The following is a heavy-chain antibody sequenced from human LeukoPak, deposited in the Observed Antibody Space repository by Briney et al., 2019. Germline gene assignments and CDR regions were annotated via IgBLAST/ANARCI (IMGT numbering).Heavy chain of an antibody. CDR2: IYPGDSET. D-gene: IGHD3-22*01. Sequence: GESLKISCKGSGSSFTSYWIGWVRQMPGKGLEWMGIIYPGDSETRYSPSFQGQVTISADKSISTAYLQWSSLKASDTAMYYCARPYYDTSGFEGAFDIWGQGTMVTVSS. CDR1: GSSFTSYW. V-gene: IGHV5-51*01. CDR3: ARPYYDTSGFEGAFDI. J-gene: IGHJ3*02.